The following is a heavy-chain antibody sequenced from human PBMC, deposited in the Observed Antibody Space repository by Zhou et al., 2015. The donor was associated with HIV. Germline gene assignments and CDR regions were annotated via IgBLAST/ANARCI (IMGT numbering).Heavy chain of an antibody. D-gene: IGHD1-26*01. CDR3: ARALIGIVGARGPGDYYGMDV. J-gene: IGHJ6*02. CDR2: IIPILGIA. CDR1: GGTFSSYT. Sequence: QVQLVQSGAEVKKPGSSVKVSCKASGGTFSSYTISWVRQAPGQGLEWMGRIIPILGIANYAQKFQGRVTITADKSTSTAYMELSSLRSEDTAVYYCARALIGIVGARGPGDYYGMDVWGQGTTVTVSS. V-gene: IGHV1-69*02.